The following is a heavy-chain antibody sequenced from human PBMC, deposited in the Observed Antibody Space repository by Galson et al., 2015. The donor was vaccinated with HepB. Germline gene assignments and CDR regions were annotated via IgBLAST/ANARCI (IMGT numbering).Heavy chain of an antibody. D-gene: IGHD3-10*01. Sequence: SLRLSCAASGFTFSNYAMSWVRQAPGKGLEWVSGISDGGTNTYYADSVKGRFTISRDNSKNTMYLQMNSLRAEDTAVYYCAKDWYYYGSGSYYPFDYWGQGTLVTVSS. V-gene: IGHV3-23*01. CDR1: GFTFSNYA. CDR3: AKDWYYYGSGSYYPFDY. CDR2: ISDGGTNT. J-gene: IGHJ4*02.